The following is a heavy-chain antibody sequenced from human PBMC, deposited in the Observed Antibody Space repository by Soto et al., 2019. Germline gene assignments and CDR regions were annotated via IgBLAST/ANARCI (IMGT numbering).Heavy chain of an antibody. D-gene: IGHD2-15*01. V-gene: IGHV1-2*04. CDR1: GYTFTSYG. CDR2: INPNSGGT. CDR3: ARDSSEENRSGGSCYSGTLWFDP. J-gene: IGHJ5*02. Sequence: GASVKVSCKASGYTFTSYGISWVRQAPGQGLEWMGWINPNSGGTNYAQKFQGWVTMTRDTSISTAYMELSRLRSDDTAVYYCARDSSEENRSGGSCYSGTLWFDPWGQGTLVTVSS.